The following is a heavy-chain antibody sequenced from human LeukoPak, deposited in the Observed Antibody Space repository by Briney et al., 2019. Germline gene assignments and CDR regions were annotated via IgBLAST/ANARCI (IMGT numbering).Heavy chain of an antibody. CDR2: IWYDGSNK. J-gene: IGHJ6*02. CDR3: ARDGRYSSGWLKGMDV. D-gene: IGHD6-19*01. Sequence: GGSLRLSCAASGFTFSSYGMHWVRQAPGKGLEWVAVIWYDGSNKYYADSVKGRFTISRDNSKNTLYLQMNSLRAEDTAVYYCARDGRYSSGWLKGMDVWGQGTTVTVSS. V-gene: IGHV3-33*01. CDR1: GFTFSSYG.